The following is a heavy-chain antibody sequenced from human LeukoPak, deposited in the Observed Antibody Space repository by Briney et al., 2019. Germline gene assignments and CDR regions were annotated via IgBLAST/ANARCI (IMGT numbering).Heavy chain of an antibody. J-gene: IGHJ3*02. Sequence: NPGGSLRLSCAASGFTFSSYWMTWVRQAPGKGLEWVSSISSSSSYIYYADSVKGRFTISRDNAKNSLYLQMNSLRAEDTAVYYCARDRIAGDAFDIWGQGTMVTVSS. CDR3: ARDRIAGDAFDI. D-gene: IGHD1-26*01. CDR2: ISSSSSYI. V-gene: IGHV3-21*01. CDR1: GFTFSSYW.